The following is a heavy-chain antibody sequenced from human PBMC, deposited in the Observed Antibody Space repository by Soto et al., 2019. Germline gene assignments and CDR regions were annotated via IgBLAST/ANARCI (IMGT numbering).Heavy chain of an antibody. D-gene: IGHD6-19*01. J-gene: IGHJ6*02. V-gene: IGHV6-1*01. CDR3: ARTVARDYYYKGVDV. CDR1: GDSVSSNSAA. CDR2: TYYRSQWYN. Sequence: SQTLSLTCVISGDSVSSNSAAWNWIRQSPSRGLERLGRTYYRSQWYNDYAVSVKGRIIINPDTSKNQFSLQLSSVTPEDTAVYYCARTVARDYYYKGVDVWGQGTTVTVSS.